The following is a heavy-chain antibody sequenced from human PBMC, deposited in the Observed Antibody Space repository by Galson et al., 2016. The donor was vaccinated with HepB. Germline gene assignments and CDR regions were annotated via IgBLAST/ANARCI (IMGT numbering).Heavy chain of an antibody. Sequence: SLRLSCATSGFTFSSYWMTWVRQAPGKGLGWVANINQDGIEKYYVGSVEGRFTISRDNAKKSLYFQMDSLRAEDTAVYYCARSGEPSWGQGTLVTVSS. V-gene: IGHV3-7*01. CDR2: INQDGIEK. CDR3: ARSGEPS. J-gene: IGHJ5*02. CDR1: GFTFSSYW. D-gene: IGHD4-17*01.